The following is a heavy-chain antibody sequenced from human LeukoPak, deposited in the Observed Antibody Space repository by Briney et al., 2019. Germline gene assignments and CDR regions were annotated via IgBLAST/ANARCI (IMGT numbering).Heavy chain of an antibody. D-gene: IGHD3-10*01. CDR2: IWYDGSYK. CDR3: ARAYGSGVFDY. V-gene: IGHV3-33*01. Sequence: GRSLRLSCAASGFTFSSYGMHWVRQAPVKGLEWVAVIWYDGSYKYYADSVKGRFTIPRDNSKNTLYLQMNSLRAEDTAVYYCARAYGSGVFDYWGQGTLVTVSS. CDR1: GFTFSSYG. J-gene: IGHJ4*02.